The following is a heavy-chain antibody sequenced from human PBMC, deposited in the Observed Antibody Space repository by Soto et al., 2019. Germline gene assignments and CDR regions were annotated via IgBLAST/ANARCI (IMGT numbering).Heavy chain of an antibody. D-gene: IGHD3-16*01. CDR2: IGALLYNDAT. Sequence: QIQVVQSEVEVKRPGASVRISCKASGYTLDNHAITWVRQAPGQGLEWMGWIGALLYNDATNYARKFRGKLTMARDQPPNKGYVDRGGLRSDGRAVFYWGGGPKGGGGWYFDLWGRGTLVVVSS. CDR3: GGGPKGGGGWYFDL. V-gene: IGHV1-18*01. CDR1: GYTLDNHA. J-gene: IGHJ2*01.